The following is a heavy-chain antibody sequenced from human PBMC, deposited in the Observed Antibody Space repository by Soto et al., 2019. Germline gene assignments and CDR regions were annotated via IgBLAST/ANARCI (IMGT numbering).Heavy chain of an antibody. Sequence: QVQLVQSGAEVKKPGSSVKVSCKASGGTFSSYAISWVRQAPGQGLEWMGGIIPIFGTANYAQKFQGRVTITADKSTSTAYMELSSLRSEDTAVYYCARDWDCSGGSCPRGGMDVWGQGTTVTVSS. CDR3: ARDWDCSGGSCPRGGMDV. V-gene: IGHV1-69*06. CDR1: GGTFSSYA. D-gene: IGHD2-15*01. J-gene: IGHJ6*02. CDR2: IIPIFGTA.